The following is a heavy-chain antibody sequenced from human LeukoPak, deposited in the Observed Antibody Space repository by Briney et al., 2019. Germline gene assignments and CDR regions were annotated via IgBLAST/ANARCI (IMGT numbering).Heavy chain of an antibody. D-gene: IGHD1/OR15-1a*01. CDR3: ARSIIGTRSKFDY. CDR1: GGSISTYY. Sequence: SETLSLTCTVSGGSISTYYWSWIRQPPGKGLEWIGYISYSGSTNYNPSLKSRVTISLDTSKNQFALKLSTVTAADTAVYYCARSIIGTRSKFDYWGQGTLVTVSS. CDR2: ISYSGST. J-gene: IGHJ4*02. V-gene: IGHV4-59*08.